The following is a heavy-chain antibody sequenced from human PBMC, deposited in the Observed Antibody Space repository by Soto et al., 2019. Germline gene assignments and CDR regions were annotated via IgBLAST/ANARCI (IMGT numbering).Heavy chain of an antibody. D-gene: IGHD2-21*02. CDR1: DGNISGYH. CDR2: IYYTGNT. J-gene: IGHJ6*02. CDR3: ARDLWGYCGTDCYPLDV. Sequence: PSETMSLTCTVADGNISGYHLSWIRQPTGKGLEWIGYIYYTGNTKYNASLKSRVTISVDTSKNQFSLKLNSVTAADTAVYYCARDLWGYCGTDCYPLDVWGQGTTVTVSS. V-gene: IGHV4-59*01.